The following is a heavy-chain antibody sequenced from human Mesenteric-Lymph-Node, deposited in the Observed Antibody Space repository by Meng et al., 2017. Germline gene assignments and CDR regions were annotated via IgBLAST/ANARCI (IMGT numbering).Heavy chain of an antibody. CDR2: ISSSSSYI. J-gene: IGHJ4*02. D-gene: IGHD1-1*01. Sequence: GESLKISCAASGFTFSSYSMNWVRQAPGKGLEWVSSISSSSSYIYYADSVKGRFTISRDNAKNSLYLQKNSLRAEDTAVYYCARGTITPPGTGWGYYCDFWGRGTLVTVSS. CDR1: GFTFSSYS. CDR3: ARGTITPPGTGWGYYCDF. V-gene: IGHV3-21*01.